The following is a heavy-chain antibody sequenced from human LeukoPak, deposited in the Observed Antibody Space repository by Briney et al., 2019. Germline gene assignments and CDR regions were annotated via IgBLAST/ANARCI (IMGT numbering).Heavy chain of an antibody. CDR1: GFTFSSYA. CDR2: ISDSGGST. J-gene: IGHJ4*02. V-gene: IGHV3-23*01. Sequence: GGSLRLSCAGSGFTFSSYAMTWVRQAPGQGLEWVSGISDSGGSTFTADSVKGRFTISRDNSKNTLYLQMNSLRAEDTAVYYCTKVRVATKLTTELDYWAREPWSPSPQ. D-gene: IGHD4-17*01. CDR3: TKVRVATKLTTELDY.